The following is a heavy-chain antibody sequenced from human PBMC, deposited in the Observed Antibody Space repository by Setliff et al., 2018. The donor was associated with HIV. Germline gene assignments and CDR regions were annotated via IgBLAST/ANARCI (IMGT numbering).Heavy chain of an antibody. J-gene: IGHJ4*02. V-gene: IGHV2-5*01. CDR1: GFSLKTTGVG. CDR3: AHSRSGVES. Sequence: SGPPLVNPTQPLTLTCSFSGFSLKTTGVGVGWVRQPPGKALEWLGFIYWNDDRSHSPSLRSRVTITKDTSKNQVVLTMTNMDPEDTATYFCAHSRSGVESWGQGLLVTVSS. CDR2: IYWNDDR. D-gene: IGHD6-19*01.